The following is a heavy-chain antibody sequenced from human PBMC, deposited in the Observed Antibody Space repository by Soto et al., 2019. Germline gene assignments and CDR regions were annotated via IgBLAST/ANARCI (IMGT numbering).Heavy chain of an antibody. Sequence: GGSLRLSCAASGFSFGNYAMTWVRQAPGKGLEWVSAISGGSANTFFADSVKGWFTISRDNSKSTLYLQMNSLRVEDTAIYYCAKASSISWGVFDYWGQGALVTVSS. CDR2: ISGGSANT. CDR3: AKASSISWGVFDY. D-gene: IGHD6-13*01. CDR1: GFSFGNYA. J-gene: IGHJ4*02. V-gene: IGHV3-23*01.